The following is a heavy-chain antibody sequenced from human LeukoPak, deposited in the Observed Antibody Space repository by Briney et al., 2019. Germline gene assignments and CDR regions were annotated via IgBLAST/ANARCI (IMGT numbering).Heavy chain of an antibody. J-gene: IGHJ5*02. CDR3: ARLSEVWGSYRQRNWVDP. D-gene: IGHD3-16*02. Sequence: PSETLSLTCAVYGGSFSGYYWSWTRQPPGKGLEWIGEINHSGSTNYNPSLKSRVTISVDTSKNQFSLKLSSVTAADTAVYYCARLSEVWGSYRQRNWVDPWGQGTLVTVSS. CDR2: INHSGST. CDR1: GGSFSGYY. V-gene: IGHV4-34*01.